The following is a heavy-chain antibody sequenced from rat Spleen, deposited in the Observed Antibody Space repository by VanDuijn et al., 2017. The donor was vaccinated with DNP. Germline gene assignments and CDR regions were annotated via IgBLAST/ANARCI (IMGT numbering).Heavy chain of an antibody. CDR2: MSYSGSA. CDR1: GYSITTNY. CDR3: ARWTYYFDY. J-gene: IGHJ2*01. Sequence: EVQLQESGPGLVKPSQSLSLTCSVTGYSITTNYWGWIRKFPGNKMEWIGHMSYSGSATYNPSLKSRISITRDTSKNQFFLQLSSVTPEDTATYYCARWTYYFDYWGQGVMVTVSS. V-gene: IGHV3-1*01.